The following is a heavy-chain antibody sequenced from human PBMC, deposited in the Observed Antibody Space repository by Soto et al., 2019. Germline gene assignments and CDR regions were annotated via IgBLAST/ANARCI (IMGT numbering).Heavy chain of an antibody. CDR2: IYYSGST. CDR1: GGSISSYY. J-gene: IGHJ5*02. V-gene: IGHV4-59*01. D-gene: IGHD6-6*01. Sequence: PSETLSLTCTVSGGSISSYYWSWIRQPPGKGLEWIGYIYYSGSTNYNPSLKSRVTISVDTSKNQFSLKLSSVTAADTAVYYCAVYSSSSLAAFDPWGQGTLVTVSS. CDR3: AVYSSSSLAAFDP.